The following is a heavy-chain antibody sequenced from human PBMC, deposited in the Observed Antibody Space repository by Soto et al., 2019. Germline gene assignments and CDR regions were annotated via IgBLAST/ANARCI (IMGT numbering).Heavy chain of an antibody. CDR2: IWYDGSNK. D-gene: IGHD2-8*01. Sequence: SLRLSCAASGFTFSSYGMHWVRQAPGKGLEWVAVIWYDGSNKYYADSVKGRFTISRDNSKNTLYLQMNSLRAEDTAVYYCARGADIVLMVYAIDYYYGMDVWGQGTTVTVSS. V-gene: IGHV3-33*01. CDR3: ARGADIVLMVYAIDYYYGMDV. J-gene: IGHJ6*02. CDR1: GFTFSSYG.